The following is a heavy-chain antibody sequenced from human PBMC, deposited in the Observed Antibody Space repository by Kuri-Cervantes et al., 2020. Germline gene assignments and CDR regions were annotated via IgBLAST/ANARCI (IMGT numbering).Heavy chain of an antibody. Sequence: LSLTCAAPGFTFSSYAMHWVRQAPGKGLEWVAVISYDGSNKYYADSVKGRFTISRDNAKNSLYLQMNSLRAEDTAVYYCARRTVPLFPSSGWYYFDYWGQGTLVTVSS. CDR3: ARRTVPLFPSSGWYYFDY. J-gene: IGHJ4*02. CDR2: ISYDGSNK. CDR1: GFTFSSYA. V-gene: IGHV3-30-3*01. D-gene: IGHD6-19*01.